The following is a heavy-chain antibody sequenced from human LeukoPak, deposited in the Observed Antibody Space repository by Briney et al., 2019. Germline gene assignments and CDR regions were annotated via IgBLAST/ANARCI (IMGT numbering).Heavy chain of an antibody. CDR3: ARDDSSGWYGGNYFDY. J-gene: IGHJ4*02. CDR2: ISAYNGNT. V-gene: IGHV1-18*01. Sequence: ASVTVSCKASGCTFTSYGISWVRQAPGQGLEWMGWISAYNGNTNYAQKLQGRVTMTTDTSTSTAYMELRSLRSDDTAVYYCARDDSSGWYGGNYFDYWGQGTLVTVSS. D-gene: IGHD6-19*01. CDR1: GCTFTSYG.